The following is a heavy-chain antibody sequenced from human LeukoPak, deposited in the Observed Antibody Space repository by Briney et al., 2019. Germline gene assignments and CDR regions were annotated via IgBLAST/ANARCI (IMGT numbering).Heavy chain of an antibody. CDR1: GGTFSDYT. J-gene: IGHJ3*02. Sequence: GASVKVSCKASGGTFSDYTISWVRQAPGQGLEWMGGIIPIFGTINYAQKFQGRVTITADKSTTTAYMELSSLRSEDTAVYYCARDEVTAASDAFDIWGQGTMVTVSS. V-gene: IGHV1-69*06. CDR2: IIPIFGTI. CDR3: ARDEVTAASDAFDI. D-gene: IGHD2-21*02.